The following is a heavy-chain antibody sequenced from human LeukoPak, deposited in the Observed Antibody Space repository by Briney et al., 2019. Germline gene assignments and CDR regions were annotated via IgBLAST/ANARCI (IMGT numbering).Heavy chain of an antibody. CDR1: CVSISSYY. CDR2: IYYSGST. D-gene: IGHD5-18*01. Sequence: AETLSLTCTVSCVSISSYYWSWIRQPPGKGLEWIGYIYYSGSTNYNPSLKSRVTISVDTSKNQFSLKLSSVTAADTAVYYCARAGYSYGYVDYWGQGTLVTVSS. J-gene: IGHJ4*02. CDR3: ARAGYSYGYVDY. V-gene: IGHV4-59*12.